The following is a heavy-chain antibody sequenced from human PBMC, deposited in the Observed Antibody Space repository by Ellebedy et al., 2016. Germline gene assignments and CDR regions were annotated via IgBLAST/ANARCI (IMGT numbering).Heavy chain of an antibody. V-gene: IGHV3-30*07. Sequence: DSVKGRFTISRDNSKNTLYVQMDSLRAEDTAMYYCARSFDSSGYFVDYWGQGTLVTVSS. J-gene: IGHJ4*02. D-gene: IGHD6-19*01. CDR3: ARSFDSSGYFVDY.